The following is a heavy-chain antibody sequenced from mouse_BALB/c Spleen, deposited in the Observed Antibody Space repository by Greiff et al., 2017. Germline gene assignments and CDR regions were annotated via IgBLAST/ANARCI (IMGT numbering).Heavy chain of an antibody. V-gene: IGHV14-3*02. D-gene: IGHD1-1*01. J-gene: IGHJ2*01. CDR3: ARRNYYGSSPFDY. CDR1: GFNIKDTY. CDR2: IDPANGNT. Sequence: EVKLQESGAELVKPGASVKLSCTASGFNIKDTYMHWVKQRPEQGLEWIGRIDPANGNTKYDPKFQGKATITADTSSNTAYLQLSSLTSEDTAVYYCARRNYYGSSPFDYWGQGTTLTVSS.